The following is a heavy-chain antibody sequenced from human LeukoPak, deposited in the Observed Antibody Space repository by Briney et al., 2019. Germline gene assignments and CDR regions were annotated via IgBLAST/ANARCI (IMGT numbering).Heavy chain of an antibody. J-gene: IGHJ4*02. CDR2: IVGSGANT. CDR3: AKWGDYDVLTGYYDPDN. CDR1: GFIFSNYA. D-gene: IGHD3-9*01. Sequence: GASLRLSCAASGFIFSNYAMGWARQAPGKGLEWVSAIVGSGANTYYADSVKGRFTISRDNPRNTLYLQMNSLGAEDTAVYYCAKWGDYDVLTGYYDPDNWGQGTLVTVSS. V-gene: IGHV3-23*01.